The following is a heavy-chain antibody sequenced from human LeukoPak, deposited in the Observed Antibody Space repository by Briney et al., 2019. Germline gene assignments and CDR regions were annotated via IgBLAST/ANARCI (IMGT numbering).Heavy chain of an antibody. CDR3: ATSRGSYYMDV. V-gene: IGHV3-33*01. Sequence: PGGSLRLSCAASGMTLRNYGFHWVRQAPGKGLEWVTVIWYDGSNEYYAHSVKGRFAFSRDNSKNTLYLQMNNLRVEDTAVYYCATSRGSYYMDVWGKGTTVTVSS. CDR2: IWYDGSNE. CDR1: GMTLRNYG. J-gene: IGHJ6*03. D-gene: IGHD1-26*01.